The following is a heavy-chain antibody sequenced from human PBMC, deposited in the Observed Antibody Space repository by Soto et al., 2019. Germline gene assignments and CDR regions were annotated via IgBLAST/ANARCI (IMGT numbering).Heavy chain of an antibody. CDR2: INSRGDYI. V-gene: IGHV3-21*01. D-gene: IGHD2-15*01. CDR1: GFIFSSYS. Sequence: PGGSLRLSCAASGFIFSSYSMNWVRQAPGKGLEWVSSINSRGDYIYYADSVKGRFTISRDNAKNSLYLQMNSLRAEDTAVYYCAKEEIVAPPAYDYWGQGTLVIVSS. J-gene: IGHJ4*02. CDR3: AKEEIVAPPAYDY.